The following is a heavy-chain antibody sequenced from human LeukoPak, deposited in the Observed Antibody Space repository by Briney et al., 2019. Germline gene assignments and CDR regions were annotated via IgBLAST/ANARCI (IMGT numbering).Heavy chain of an antibody. CDR1: GGSFSGYY. V-gene: IGHV4-34*01. CDR3: ASTSSSWYGYFDY. CDR2: INHSGST. D-gene: IGHD6-13*01. Sequence: SETLSLTCAVYGGSFSGYYWSWIRQPPGKGLEWIGEINHSGSTNYNPSLKSRVTISVDTSKNQFSLKLSSVTAADTAVYYCASTSSSWYGYFDYWGQGTLVTVSS. J-gene: IGHJ4*02.